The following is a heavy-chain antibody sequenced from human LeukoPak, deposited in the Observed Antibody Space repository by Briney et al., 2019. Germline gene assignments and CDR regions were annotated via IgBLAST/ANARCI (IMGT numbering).Heavy chain of an antibody. CDR3: ARVSILEWLLPTYYFDY. CDR2: INPNSGGT. CDR1: GYTFTGYY. D-gene: IGHD3-3*01. V-gene: IGHV1-2*02. J-gene: IGHJ4*02. Sequence: GASVKVSCKASGYTFTGYYMHWVRQAPGQGLEWMVWINPNSGGTNYAQKFQGRITMTRDTSISTAYMELSRLRSDDTAVYYCARVSILEWLLPTYYFDYWGQGTLVTVSS.